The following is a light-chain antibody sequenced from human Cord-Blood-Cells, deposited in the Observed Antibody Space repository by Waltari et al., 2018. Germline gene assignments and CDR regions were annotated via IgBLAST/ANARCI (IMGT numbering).Light chain of an antibody. Sequence: QLALTHLPSVSGSPGQSITIPCTGTRSDVGGNNFFSSYHKHPGKAPKLMIYEGSKRPSGVSNRFSGSKSGNTASLTISGLQAEDEADYYCCSYAGSSTYVFGTGTKVTVL. J-gene: IGLJ1*01. CDR1: RSDVGGNNF. V-gene: IGLV2-23*01. CDR2: EGS. CDR3: CSYAGSSTYV.